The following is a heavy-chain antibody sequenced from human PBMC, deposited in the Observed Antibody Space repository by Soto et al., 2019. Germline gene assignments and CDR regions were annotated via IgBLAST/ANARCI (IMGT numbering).Heavy chain of an antibody. CDR1: GYTFTSYA. D-gene: IGHD3-9*01. Sequence: ASVKVSCKASGYTFTSYAMHWVRQAPGQRLEWMGWINAGNGNTKYSQKFQGRVTITRDTSASTAYMELSSLRSEDTAVYYCARDQLYYDILTGYAQSYYMDVWGKGTTVTVSS. CDR3: ARDQLYYDILTGYAQSYYMDV. J-gene: IGHJ6*03. V-gene: IGHV1-3*01. CDR2: INAGNGNT.